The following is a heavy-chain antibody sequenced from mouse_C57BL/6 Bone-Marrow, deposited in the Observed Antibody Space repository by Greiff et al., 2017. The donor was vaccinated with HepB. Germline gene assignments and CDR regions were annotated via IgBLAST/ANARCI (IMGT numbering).Heavy chain of an antibody. Sequence: EVQGVESGGDLVKPGGSLKLSCAASGFTFSSYGMSWVRQTPDKRLEWVATISSGGSYTYYPDSVKGRFTISRDNAKNTLYLQMSSLKSEDTAMYYCARGGYYVLYAMDYWGQGTSVTVSS. CDR3: ARGGYYVLYAMDY. CDR1: GFTFSSYG. V-gene: IGHV5-6*01. J-gene: IGHJ4*01. CDR2: ISSGGSYT. D-gene: IGHD2-3*01.